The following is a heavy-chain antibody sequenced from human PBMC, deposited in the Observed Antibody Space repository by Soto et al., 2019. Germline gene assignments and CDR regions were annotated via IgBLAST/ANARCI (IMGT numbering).Heavy chain of an antibody. CDR2: IYYSGST. J-gene: IGHJ6*02. V-gene: IGHV4-39*01. CDR3: ARHSGPGVTTDSTYYYGMDV. D-gene: IGHD4-4*01. Sequence: SETLSLTCTVSGGSISSSSYYWGWIRQPPGKGLEWIGSIYYSGSTYYNPSLKSRVTISVDTSKNQFSLKLSSVTAADTAVYYCARHSGPGVTTDSTYYYGMDVWGQGTTVTVSS. CDR1: GGSISSSSYY.